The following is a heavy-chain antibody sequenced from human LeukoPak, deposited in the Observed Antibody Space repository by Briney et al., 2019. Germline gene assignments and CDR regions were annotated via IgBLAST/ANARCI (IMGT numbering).Heavy chain of an antibody. CDR2: IVPIFGTA. CDR3: ARTPGIAVAEIFDC. V-gene: IGHV1-69*13. D-gene: IGHD6-19*01. CDR1: GGTFSSYA. Sequence: ASVKVSCKASGGTFSSYAISWVRQAPGQGLEWMGGIVPIFGTANYAQKFQGRVTITADESTSTAYMELSSLRSEDTAVYYCARTPGIAVAEIFDCWGQGTLVTVSS. J-gene: IGHJ4*02.